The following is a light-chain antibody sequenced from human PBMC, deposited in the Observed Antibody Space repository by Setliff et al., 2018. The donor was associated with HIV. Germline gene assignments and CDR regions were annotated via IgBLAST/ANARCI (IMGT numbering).Light chain of an antibody. Sequence: QSALTQPPSASGTPGQRVTISCSGSSSNIGSNTVTWYQQLPGTAPKLLIYKNDQRPSGVPDRFSGSKSGTSASLAISGLQSGDEADYYCAAWDDSLHGSYVFGAGTKVTVL. CDR3: AAWDDSLHGSYV. CDR1: SSNIGSNT. V-gene: IGLV1-44*01. CDR2: KND. J-gene: IGLJ1*01.